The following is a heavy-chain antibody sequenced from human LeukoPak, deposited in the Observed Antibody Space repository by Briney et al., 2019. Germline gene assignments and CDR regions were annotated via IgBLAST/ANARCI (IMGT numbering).Heavy chain of an antibody. CDR1: GGALRIDS. CDR3: ARGRNYGFDV. D-gene: IGHD1-14*01. J-gene: IGHJ3*01. V-gene: IGHV3-48*02. CDR2: SSTHNGDV. Sequence: GGSLRLSCVVSGGALRIDSMNWVRQAPGKGLEWIAHSSTHNGDVSYADSVKGRFTISRDNAKNTLYLQLESLRDEDTAVYYCARGRNYGFDVWGQGTMVIVSS.